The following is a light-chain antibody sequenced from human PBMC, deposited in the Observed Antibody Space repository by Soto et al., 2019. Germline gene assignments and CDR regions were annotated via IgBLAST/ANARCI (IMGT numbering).Light chain of an antibody. V-gene: IGLV2-14*03. CDR2: DVN. J-gene: IGLJ2*01. Sequence: QSALTQPASVSGSPGQSITISCTGTSSDIGAYNFVSWYQQHPGKAPKLMLYDVNIRPSGVSNRFSGSKSGNTASLTISGLQAEDEGDYYCTSWTTSTTMIFGGGTKLTVL. CDR3: TSWTTSTTMI. CDR1: SSDIGAYNF.